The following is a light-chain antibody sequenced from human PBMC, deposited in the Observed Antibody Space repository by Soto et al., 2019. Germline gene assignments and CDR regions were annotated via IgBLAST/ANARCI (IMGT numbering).Light chain of an antibody. Sequence: EIVLAQSPGTLSFSPWASATLSCRASQGLTSNFLAWYQQKPGQAPSLLIYGASNRATGVPDRFSGDGSGTEFTLTISSLQRDDFGIYYCQQYSRLWSFGQGTKVDIK. CDR2: GAS. CDR1: QGLTSNF. J-gene: IGKJ1*01. CDR3: QQYSRLWS. V-gene: IGKV3-20*01.